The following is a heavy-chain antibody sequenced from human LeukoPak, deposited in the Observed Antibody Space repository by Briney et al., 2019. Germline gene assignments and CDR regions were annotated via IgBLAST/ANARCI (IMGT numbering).Heavy chain of an antibody. V-gene: IGHV1-2*02. J-gene: IGHJ4*02. CDR1: GYTFTGYY. CDR3: ARTHFYVWGSYRYGRYFDY. Sequence: EASVKVSCKASGYTFTGYYMHWVRQAPGQGLEWMGWINPNSGGTNYAQKFQGRVTMTRDTSISTAYMELSRLRSDGTAVYYCARTHFYVWGSYRYGRYFDYWGQGTLVTVSS. CDR2: INPNSGGT. D-gene: IGHD3-16*02.